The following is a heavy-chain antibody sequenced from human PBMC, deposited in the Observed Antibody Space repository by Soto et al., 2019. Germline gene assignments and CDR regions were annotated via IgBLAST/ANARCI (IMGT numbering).Heavy chain of an antibody. CDR2: IGTLHDT. CDR1: GFTFSAYD. CDR3: ARQASYWHGGGGWFDP. D-gene: IGHD2-8*02. J-gene: IGHJ5*02. Sequence: EVQLVESGGGLVQPGGSLRLSCAASGFTFSAYDMHWVRQPTGKGLEWVSAIGTLHDTYYPDSVKGRFTISRENAKNSFYLQMNSLPTGDTAVYYCARQASYWHGGGGWFDPWGQGTLVTVSS. V-gene: IGHV3-13*01.